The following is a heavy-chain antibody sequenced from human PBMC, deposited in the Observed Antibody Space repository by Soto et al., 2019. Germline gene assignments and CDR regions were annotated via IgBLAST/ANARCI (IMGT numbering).Heavy chain of an antibody. D-gene: IGHD2-21*02. CDR3: ATLFRYGDPEY. CDR1: GFTFSSYW. J-gene: IGHJ4*02. CDR2: IDTDGSST. Sequence: GGSLRLSCAASGFTFSSYWMHWVRQAPGKGLVWVSRIDTDGSSTNYADSVKGRFTISRDNAKNMLHLQMNSLRAEDTAVYYFATLFRYGDPEYWGQAVLVTVS. V-gene: IGHV3-74*01.